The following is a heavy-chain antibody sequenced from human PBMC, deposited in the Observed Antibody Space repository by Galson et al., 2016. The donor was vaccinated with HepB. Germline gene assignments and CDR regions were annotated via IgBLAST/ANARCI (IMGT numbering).Heavy chain of an antibody. CDR3: ARELDHSGSYLTGVDN. CDR1: GYSFTGYW. D-gene: IGHD1-26*01. J-gene: IGHJ4*02. Sequence: QSGAEVKKPGESLKISCKASGYSFTGYWIGWVRRRPGKGLEWMGIIYPGDSDTRYSPSFQGQVTISADKSITTAYLQWSSLKASDTAMYYCARELDHSGSYLTGVDNWGQGTLVTVSS. V-gene: IGHV5-51*01. CDR2: IYPGDSDT.